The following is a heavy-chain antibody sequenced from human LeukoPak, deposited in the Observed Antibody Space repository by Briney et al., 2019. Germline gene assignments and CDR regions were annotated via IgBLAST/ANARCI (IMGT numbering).Heavy chain of an antibody. CDR1: GYTLTELS. J-gene: IGHJ4*02. D-gene: IGHD5-12*01. CDR2: FDPEDGET. V-gene: IGHV1-24*01. CDR3: ATPGEYSGYLESNGRFDY. Sequence: ASVKVSCKVSGYTLTELSMHWVRQAPGKGLEWMGGFDPEDGETIYAQKFQGRVTMTEDTSTDTAYMELSSLRSEDTAVYYCATPGEYSGYLESNGRFDYWDQGTLVTVSS.